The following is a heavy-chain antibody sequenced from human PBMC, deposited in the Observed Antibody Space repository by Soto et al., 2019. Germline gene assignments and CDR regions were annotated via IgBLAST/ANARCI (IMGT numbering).Heavy chain of an antibody. Sequence: QVQLVQSGAEVKKPGSSVKVSCKASGGTFSSYTISWVRQAPGQGLEWMGRIIPILGIANYAQKFQGRVTITADKSTSRAYMELSSLRSEDTAVYYCAKDYGGKDGDYWGQGTLVTVSS. D-gene: IGHD4-17*01. CDR2: IIPILGIA. CDR3: AKDYGGKDGDY. J-gene: IGHJ4*02. CDR1: GGTFSSYT. V-gene: IGHV1-69*08.